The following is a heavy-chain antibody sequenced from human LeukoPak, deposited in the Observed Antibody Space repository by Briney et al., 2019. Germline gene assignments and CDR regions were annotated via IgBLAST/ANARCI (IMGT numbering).Heavy chain of an antibody. Sequence: PGGSLRLSCAASGFTFSNYAMSWVRQAPGKGLEWVSAISGSGGSTYYADSVKGRFTISRDNSKNTLSLQMNSLRAEDTAVYYCAKARSTLDYPIDYWGQGTLVTVSS. D-gene: IGHD3/OR15-3a*01. J-gene: IGHJ4*02. V-gene: IGHV3-23*01. CDR3: AKARSTLDYPIDY. CDR1: GFTFSNYA. CDR2: ISGSGGST.